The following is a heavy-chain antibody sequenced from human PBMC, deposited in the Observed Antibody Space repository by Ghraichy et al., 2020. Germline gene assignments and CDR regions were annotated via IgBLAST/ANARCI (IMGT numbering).Heavy chain of an antibody. V-gene: IGHV4-59*08. CDR3: ARHRGYCSSTSCYGWFDP. Sequence: SETLSLTCTVSGGSISSYYWSWIRQPPGKGLEWIGYIYYSGSTNYNPSLKSRVTISVDTSKNQFSLKLSSVTAADTAMYYCARHRGYCSSTSCYGWFDPWGQGTLVTVSS. CDR2: IYYSGST. CDR1: GGSISSYY. J-gene: IGHJ5*02. D-gene: IGHD2-2*03.